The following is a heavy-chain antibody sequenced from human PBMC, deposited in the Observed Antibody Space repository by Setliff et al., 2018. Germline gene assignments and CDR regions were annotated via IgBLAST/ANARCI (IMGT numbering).Heavy chain of an antibody. CDR2: ISAYSGNT. CDR1: GYTFSNYC. Sequence: ASVKVSCKASGYTFSNYCITWVRQAPGQGLEWMGWISAYSGNTKYAQKLQGRVTMTTDTSTTTAYLELRSLTSDDTAVYYCSRLVRYCTTTSCQGASGAELWGQGTLVTVSS. J-gene: IGHJ4*02. CDR3: SRLVRYCTTTSCQGASGAEL. V-gene: IGHV1-18*01. D-gene: IGHD2-2*01.